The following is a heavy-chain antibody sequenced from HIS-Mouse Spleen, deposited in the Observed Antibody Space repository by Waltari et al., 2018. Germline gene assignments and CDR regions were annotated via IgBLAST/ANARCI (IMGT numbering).Heavy chain of an antibody. V-gene: IGHV4-39*07. Sequence: QLQLQEWGPGLVMPSETLSLTCTVSRVSLSTIGYSWGWIRQPPGKGLEWIGSIYYSGSTYYNPSLKSRVTISVDTSKNQFSLKLSSVTAADTAVYYCAREIPYSSSWYDWYFDLWGRGTLVTVSS. CDR2: IYYSGST. CDR3: AREIPYSSSWYDWYFDL. D-gene: IGHD6-13*01. J-gene: IGHJ2*01. CDR1: RVSLSTIGYS.